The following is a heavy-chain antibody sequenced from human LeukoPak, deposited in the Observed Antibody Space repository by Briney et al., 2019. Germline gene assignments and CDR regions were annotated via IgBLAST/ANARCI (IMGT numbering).Heavy chain of an antibody. V-gene: IGHV5-51*01. Sequence: KPGESLKISCKGSGYSFSSYWIGWVRQMPGKGLEWMGIIYPGDSDTRYSPSFQGQVTISADKSISTAYLQWSSLKASDTAMYYCARRDSYYGSGSYLDYWGQGTLVSVSS. J-gene: IGHJ4*02. CDR3: ARRDSYYGSGSYLDY. D-gene: IGHD3-10*01. CDR2: IYPGDSDT. CDR1: GYSFSSYW.